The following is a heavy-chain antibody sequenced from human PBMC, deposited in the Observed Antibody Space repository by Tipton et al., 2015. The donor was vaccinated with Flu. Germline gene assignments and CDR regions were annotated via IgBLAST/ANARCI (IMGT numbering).Heavy chain of an antibody. CDR2: IYYSGST. D-gene: IGHD3-10*01. V-gene: IGHV4-59*01. CDR3: ARQKESHPLIWFGELNYFDY. Sequence: GSLRLSCTVSGGSISSYYWSWIRQPPGKGLEWIGYIYYSGSTNYNPSLKSRVTISVDTSKNQFSLKLSSVTAADTAVYYCARQKESHPLIWFGELNYFDYWGQGTLVTVSS. J-gene: IGHJ4*02. CDR1: GGSISSYY.